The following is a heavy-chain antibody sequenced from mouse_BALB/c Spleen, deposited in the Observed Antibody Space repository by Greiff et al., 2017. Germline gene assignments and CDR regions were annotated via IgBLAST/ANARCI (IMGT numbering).Heavy chain of an antibody. CDR1: GFTFTDYY. Sequence: EVKLVESGGGLVQPGGSLRLSCATSGFTFTDYYMSWVRQPPGKALEWLGFIRNKANGYTTEYSASVKGRFTISRDNSQSILYLQMNTLRAEDSATYYCARALYYYGSSRYWYFDVWGAGTTVTVSS. V-gene: IGHV7-3*02. J-gene: IGHJ1*01. D-gene: IGHD1-1*01. CDR2: IRNKANGYTT. CDR3: ARALYYYGSSRYWYFDV.